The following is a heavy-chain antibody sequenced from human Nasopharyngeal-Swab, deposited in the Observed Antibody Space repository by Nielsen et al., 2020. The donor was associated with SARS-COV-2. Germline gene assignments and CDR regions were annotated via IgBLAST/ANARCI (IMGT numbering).Heavy chain of an antibody. J-gene: IGHJ4*02. CDR3: AKDRYYDFWSGYYTKDY. Sequence: GGSLRLFCAASGFTFSSYGMHWVRQAPGKGLEWVAVISYDGSNKYYADSVKGRFTISRDNSKNTLYLQMNSLRAEDTAVYYCAKDRYYDFWSGYYTKDYWGQGTLVTVSS. CDR2: ISYDGSNK. CDR1: GFTFSSYG. D-gene: IGHD3-3*01. V-gene: IGHV3-30*18.